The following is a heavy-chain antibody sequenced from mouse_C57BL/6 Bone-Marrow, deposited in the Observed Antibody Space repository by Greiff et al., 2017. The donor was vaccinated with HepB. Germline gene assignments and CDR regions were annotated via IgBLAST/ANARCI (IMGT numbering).Heavy chain of an antibody. V-gene: IGHV5-6*01. CDR3: ARGGYYPWYVDV. D-gene: IGHD2-3*01. J-gene: IGHJ1*03. CDR2: ISSGGSYT. Sequence: EVKLMESGGDLVKPGGSLKLSCAASGFTFSSYGMSWVRQTPDKRLEWVATISSGGSYTYYPDSVKGRFTISRDNAKNTLYLQMSSLKSEDTAMYYCARGGYYPWYVDVGGTGTTVTVSS. CDR1: GFTFSSYG.